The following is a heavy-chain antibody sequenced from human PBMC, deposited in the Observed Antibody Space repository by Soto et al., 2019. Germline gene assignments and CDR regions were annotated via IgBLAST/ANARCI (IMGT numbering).Heavy chain of an antibody. D-gene: IGHD3-22*01. CDR1: GGSISSGGYY. V-gene: IGHV4-31*03. CDR2: IYYSEST. J-gene: IGHJ4*02. CDR3: AREISYYDSSGYYYVYFDY. Sequence: QVQLQESGPGLVKPSQTLSLTCTVSGGSISSGGYYWSWIRKHPGKGLEWIGYIYYSESTYYNPSLKSRVTLSVDTSKNQFSLKLRSVTAADTAVYYCAREISYYDSSGYYYVYFDYWGQGTLVTVSS.